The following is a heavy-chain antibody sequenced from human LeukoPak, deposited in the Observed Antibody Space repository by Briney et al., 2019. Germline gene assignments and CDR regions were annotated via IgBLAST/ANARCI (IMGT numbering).Heavy chain of an antibody. D-gene: IGHD2-15*01. J-gene: IGHJ1*01. CDR1: GGSFSGYY. CDR3: ARGPVVVVAAALSYFQH. V-gene: IGHV4-34*01. Sequence: PSETLSLTCAVYGGSFSGYYWSWIRQPPGKGLEWIGEINHSGSTIYNPSLKSRVTISVDTSKNQFSLKLSSVTAADTAVYYCARGPVVVVAAALSYFQHWGQGTLVTVSS. CDR2: INHSGST.